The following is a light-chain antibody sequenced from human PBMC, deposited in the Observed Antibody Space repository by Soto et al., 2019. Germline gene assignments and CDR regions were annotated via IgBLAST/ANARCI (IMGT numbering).Light chain of an antibody. J-gene: IGLJ1*01. CDR3: GTWDSSLSSYV. CDR2: ESN. Sequence: QSVLTQPPSVSAAPGQKVTISCSGSSSNIGNNYVSWYRQLPGTAPKLLIYESNKRPSGIPDRISGSKSGTSATLGITGLQTGDEAEYYRGTWDSSLSSYVFGTGTKVTVL. CDR1: SSNIGNNY. V-gene: IGLV1-51*02.